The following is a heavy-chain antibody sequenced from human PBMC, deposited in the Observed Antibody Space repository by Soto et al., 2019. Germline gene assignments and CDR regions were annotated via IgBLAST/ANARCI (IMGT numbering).Heavy chain of an antibody. J-gene: IGHJ4*02. CDR2: IYYSGNT. Sequence: SETLCVTWIVFGGSISSNGFYWSRIRQHPGKGLEWIGYIYYSGNTYYNPSLKSRVTILVDTSKNQFSLKVSSVTAADTAVYYCVRVANGGLFDYWGPGNMVTVS. CDR1: GGSISSNGFY. CDR3: VRVANGGLFDY. V-gene: IGHV4-31*02. D-gene: IGHD2-15*01.